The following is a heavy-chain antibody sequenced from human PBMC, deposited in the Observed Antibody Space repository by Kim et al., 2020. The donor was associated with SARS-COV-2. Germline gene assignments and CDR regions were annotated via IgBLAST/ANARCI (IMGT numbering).Heavy chain of an antibody. V-gene: IGHV1-3*01. D-gene: IGHD3-10*01. CDR3: ARDGIGSGSSGGYQH. J-gene: IGHJ1*01. Sequence: QKFQGRVTITRDTSASTAYMELSSLRSEDTAVYYCARDGIGSGSSGGYQHWGQGTLVTVSS.